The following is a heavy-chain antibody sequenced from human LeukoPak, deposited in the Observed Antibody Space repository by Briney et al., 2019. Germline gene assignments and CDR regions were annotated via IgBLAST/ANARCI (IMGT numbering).Heavy chain of an antibody. CDR1: GFTFSNAW. Sequence: GSLRLSCAASGFTFSNAWMSWVRQAPGKGLEWVGRIKSKTDGGTTDYAAPVKGRFTISRDDSKNTLYLQMNSLKTEDTAVYYRTTELGYCSGGSCYSFGYFQHWGQGTLVTVSS. CDR3: TTELGYCSGGSCYSFGYFQH. V-gene: IGHV3-15*01. CDR2: IKSKTDGGTT. D-gene: IGHD2-15*01. J-gene: IGHJ1*01.